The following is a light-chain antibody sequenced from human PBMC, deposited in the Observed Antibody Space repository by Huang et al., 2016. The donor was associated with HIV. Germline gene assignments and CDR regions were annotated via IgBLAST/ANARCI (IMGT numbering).Light chain of an antibody. CDR3: QQYNNWPRT. CDR2: GAS. J-gene: IGKJ2*01. Sequence: EMVMTQSPDTLSVSPGERATLSCRASQGVSSNLAWYHQKPGQAPRLLISGASTRVTGIPARFSGSGSEIDFTLTIRSLQSEDSAVYYCQQYNNWPRTFGQGTKLEIK. CDR1: QGVSSN. V-gene: IGKV3-15*01.